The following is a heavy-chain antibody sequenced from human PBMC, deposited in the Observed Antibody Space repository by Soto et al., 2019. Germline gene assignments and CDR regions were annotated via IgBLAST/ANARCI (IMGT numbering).Heavy chain of an antibody. J-gene: IGHJ6*02. CDR3: AKPKVVTAPYGMDV. Sequence: GGSLRLSCAASGFTFSSYAMTWVRQAPGKGLEWVSGISGSGGSTYYADSVKGRFTISRDNSKNTLYLQMNSLRAEDTAVYYCAKPKVVTAPYGMDVWGQGTTVTVSS. D-gene: IGHD2-21*02. V-gene: IGHV3-23*01. CDR2: ISGSGGST. CDR1: GFTFSSYA.